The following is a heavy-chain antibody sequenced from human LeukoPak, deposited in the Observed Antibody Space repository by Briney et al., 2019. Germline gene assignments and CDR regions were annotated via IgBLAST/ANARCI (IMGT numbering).Heavy chain of an antibody. V-gene: IGHV4-30-4*01. J-gene: IGHJ3*02. CDR1: GGSISSSDYY. CDR2: IYYSGST. Sequence: SETLSLTCTVSGGSISSSDYYWSWIRQPPGKGLEWIGYIYYSGSTSYNPSLKSRITISVDTSKNQFSLKLTSVTAADTAVYYCARGFDAHNAFDIWGQGTMVTVSP. CDR3: ARGFDAHNAFDI. D-gene: IGHD3-9*01.